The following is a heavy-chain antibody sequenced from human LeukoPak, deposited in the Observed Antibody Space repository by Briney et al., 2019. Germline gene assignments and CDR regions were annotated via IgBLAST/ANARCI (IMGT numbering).Heavy chain of an antibody. Sequence: GGSLRLSCAASGFTFSSYAMHWVRQAPGKGLEYVSAISSNGGSTYYANSVKGRFTISRDNSKNTLYLQMGSLRPEDMAVYYCARECYYYCMDVWGQGTTVTVSS. V-gene: IGHV3-64*01. CDR2: ISSNGGST. CDR1: GFTFSSYA. CDR3: ARECYYYCMDV. J-gene: IGHJ6*02.